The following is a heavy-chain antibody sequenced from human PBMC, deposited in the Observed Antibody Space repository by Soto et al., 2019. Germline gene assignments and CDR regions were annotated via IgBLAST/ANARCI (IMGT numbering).Heavy chain of an antibody. CDR3: ARGTTTSAFSAMDV. D-gene: IGHD1-1*01. V-gene: IGHV3-30-3*01. CDR2: ISYDGDNK. J-gene: IGHJ6*04. Sequence: QVQLVESGGGVVQPGRSLRLSCAASGFTFSYHALNWVRQAPCKGLEWVAVISYDGDNKYIAESVKGRFTISRDNSKNTVSLQMNSQRTEDTAMYFCARGTTTSAFSAMDVWGKGTTVTGSS. CDR1: GFTFSYHA.